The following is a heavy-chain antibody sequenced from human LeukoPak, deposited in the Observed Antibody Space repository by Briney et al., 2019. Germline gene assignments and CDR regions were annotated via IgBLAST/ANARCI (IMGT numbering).Heavy chain of an antibody. CDR3: ARARSGIVGFRDAFDI. CDR1: GGTFSSYA. V-gene: IGHV1-69*05. J-gene: IGHJ3*02. CDR2: IIPIFGTA. Sequence: ASVKVSCKASGGTFSSYAISWVRQAPGQGLEWMGGIIPIFGTANYAQKFQGRVTITTDESTSTAYMELSSLRSEDTAVYYCARARSGIVGFRDAFDIWGQGTMVTVSS. D-gene: IGHD1-26*01.